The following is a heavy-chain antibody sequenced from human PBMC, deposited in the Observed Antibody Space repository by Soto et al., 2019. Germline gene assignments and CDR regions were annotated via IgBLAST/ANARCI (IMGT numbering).Heavy chain of an antibody. CDR3: AKGVPGIAVAGTGYFQH. J-gene: IGHJ1*01. Sequence: GGSLRLSCAASGFTFSSYAMSWVRQAPGKGLEWVSGISGSGDSTYYAESVEGRFTISRDNSKNTLYLQMNSLRAEDTAVYYFAKGVPGIAVAGTGYFQHWGQGTLVTVSS. D-gene: IGHD6-19*01. CDR2: ISGSGDST. V-gene: IGHV3-23*01. CDR1: GFTFSSYA.